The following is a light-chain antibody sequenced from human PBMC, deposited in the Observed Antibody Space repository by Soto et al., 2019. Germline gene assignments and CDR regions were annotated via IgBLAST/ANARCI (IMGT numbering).Light chain of an antibody. Sequence: EIVLTQSPGTLSLSPVEASTRSCMASQFLSSSFLAWSQRKPGQAPRLLISDSSSRTTGIPDRFSGSESGTDFTLTISSLQPEDFATYYCQQYNSYPLTFGGGTKVDIK. CDR1: QFLSSSF. J-gene: IGKJ4*01. CDR3: QQYNSYPLT. V-gene: IGKV3-20*01. CDR2: DSS.